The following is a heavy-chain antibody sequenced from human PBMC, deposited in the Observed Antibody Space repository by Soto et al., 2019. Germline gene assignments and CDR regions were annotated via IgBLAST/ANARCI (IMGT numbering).Heavy chain of an antibody. CDR1: GFTFSSYA. Sequence: GGSLRLSCAASGFTFSSYAMHWVRQAPGKGLEWVAVISYDGSNKYYADSVKGRFTISRDNSKNTLYLQMNSLRAEDTAVYYCARMAIAAAGTTWFDPWGQGNLVTVS. CDR2: ISYDGSNK. CDR3: ARMAIAAAGTTWFDP. V-gene: IGHV3-30-3*01. J-gene: IGHJ5*02. D-gene: IGHD6-13*01.